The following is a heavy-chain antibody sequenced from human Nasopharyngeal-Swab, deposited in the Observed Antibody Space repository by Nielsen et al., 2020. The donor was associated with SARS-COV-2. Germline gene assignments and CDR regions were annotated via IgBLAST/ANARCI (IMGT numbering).Heavy chain of an antibody. Sequence: ASVKVSCKASGYTFTSYYMPWVRQAPGQGLEWMGIINPSGGSTSYAQKFQGRVTMTRDTSTSTVYMELSSLRSEDTAVYYCARTPYYDILTGYYRGAGDYYYYYGMDVWGQGTTVTVSS. J-gene: IGHJ6*02. V-gene: IGHV1-46*01. D-gene: IGHD3-9*01. CDR1: GYTFTSYY. CDR2: INPSGGST. CDR3: ARTPYYDILTGYYRGAGDYYYYYGMDV.